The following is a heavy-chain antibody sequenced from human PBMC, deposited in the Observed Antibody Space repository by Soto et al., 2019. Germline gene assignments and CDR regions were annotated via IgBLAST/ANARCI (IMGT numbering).Heavy chain of an antibody. CDR3: AKGGYCSGGSCYSLDAFDI. V-gene: IGHV1-2*04. Sequence: ASVKVSCKASGYTFTGYYMHWVRQAPGQGLEWMGWINPNSGGTNYAQKFQGWVTMTRDTSISTAYMELSRLRSDDTAVYYCAKGGYCSGGSCYSLDAFDIWGQGTMVTVSS. D-gene: IGHD2-15*01. J-gene: IGHJ3*02. CDR2: INPNSGGT. CDR1: GYTFTGYY.